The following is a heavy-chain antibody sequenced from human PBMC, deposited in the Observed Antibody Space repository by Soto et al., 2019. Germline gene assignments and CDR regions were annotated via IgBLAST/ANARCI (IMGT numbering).Heavy chain of an antibody. Sequence: EVQLLESGGGLVQPGGSLRLSCAASGFTFSSYAMSWVRQAPGKGLEWVSAISGSGGSTYYADSVKGRFTISRDNSKNTLYLQMNSLRAEDTAVYYCAKGQRFDFWSGYYSDYWGQGTLVTVSS. D-gene: IGHD3-3*01. CDR3: AKGQRFDFWSGYYSDY. V-gene: IGHV3-23*01. CDR1: GFTFSSYA. J-gene: IGHJ4*02. CDR2: ISGSGGST.